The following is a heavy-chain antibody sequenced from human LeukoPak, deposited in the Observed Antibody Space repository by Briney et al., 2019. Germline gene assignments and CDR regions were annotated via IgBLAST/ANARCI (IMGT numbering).Heavy chain of an antibody. J-gene: IGHJ4*02. V-gene: IGHV3-15*01. Sequence: PGGSLRLSCAASGFTFSNARMSWVRQAPGKGLEWVGRIKSKTDGGTTDYAATVKGRFTISRDDSKNTLYLQMNSLKTEDTAVYYCTTDLVGAALDYWGQGTLVTVSS. CDR2: IKSKTDGGTT. CDR1: GFTFSNAR. D-gene: IGHD1-26*01. CDR3: TTDLVGAALDY.